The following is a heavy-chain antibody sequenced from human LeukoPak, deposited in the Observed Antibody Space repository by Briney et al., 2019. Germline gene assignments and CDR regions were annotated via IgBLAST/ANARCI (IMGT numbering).Heavy chain of an antibody. Sequence: ASVKVSCKASGYTFTTYYMHWVRQAPGQGLEWMGIINPSGGTTRYAQKFQGRVTMIRDTSTSTVYMELSSLRSEDTAVYYCASETPHTYYFDYWGQGTLVTVSS. J-gene: IGHJ4*02. CDR1: GYTFTTYY. CDR3: ASETPHTYYFDY. V-gene: IGHV1-46*01. CDR2: INPSGGTT.